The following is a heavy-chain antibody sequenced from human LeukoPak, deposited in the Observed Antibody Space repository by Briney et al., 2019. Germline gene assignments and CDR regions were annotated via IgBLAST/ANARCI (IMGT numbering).Heavy chain of an antibody. V-gene: IGHV1-69*13. D-gene: IGHD5-18*01. Sequence: GTSVKVSCKASGGTFSSYAISWVRQAPGQGLEWMGGIIPIFGTANYAQKFQGRVTITADESTSTAYMELSSLRSEDTAVYYYARGAEYSYGYGVDYWGQGTLVTVSS. J-gene: IGHJ4*02. CDR3: ARGAEYSYGYGVDY. CDR1: GGTFSSYA. CDR2: IIPIFGTA.